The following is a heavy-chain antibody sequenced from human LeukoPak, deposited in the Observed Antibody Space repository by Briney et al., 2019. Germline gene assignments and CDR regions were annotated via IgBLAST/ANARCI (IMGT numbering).Heavy chain of an antibody. CDR3: ARPYCSSTSCYENWFDP. Sequence: ASVKVSCKASGYTFTGYYMHWVRQARGQGLEWMGWINPNSGGTNYAQKFQGRVTMTRDTSISTAYMELSRLRSDDTAVYYCARPYCSSTSCYENWFDPWGQGTLVTVSS. CDR1: GYTFTGYY. J-gene: IGHJ5*02. D-gene: IGHD2-2*01. V-gene: IGHV1-2*02. CDR2: INPNSGGT.